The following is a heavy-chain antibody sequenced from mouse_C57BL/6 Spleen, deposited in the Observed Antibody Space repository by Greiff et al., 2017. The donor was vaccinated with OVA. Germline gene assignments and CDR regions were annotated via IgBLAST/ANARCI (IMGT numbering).Heavy chain of an antibody. J-gene: IGHJ4*01. V-gene: IGHV1-15*01. CDR2: IDPETGGT. CDR1: GYTFTDYE. D-gene: IGHD4-1*01. Sequence: QVQLQQPGAELVRPGASVTLSCKASGYTFTDYEMHWVKQTPVHGLEWIGAIDPETGGTAYNQKFKGKAILTADKSSSTAYMELRSRTWEDSAGYYGTTLGGAMDYWGQGTSVTVSS. CDR3: TTLGGAMDY.